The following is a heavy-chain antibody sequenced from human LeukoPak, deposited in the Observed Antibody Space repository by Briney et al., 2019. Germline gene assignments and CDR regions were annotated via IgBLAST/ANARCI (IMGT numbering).Heavy chain of an antibody. CDR3: ANSPLYYDFWSGYYPFDY. CDR2: INPNSGGT. D-gene: IGHD3-3*01. Sequence: ASVKVSCKASVYTFTGYYIHWVRQAPGQGLEWMGWINPNSGGTNYAQKFQGRVTMTRDTSISTAYMELSRLRSDDTAVYYCANSPLYYDFWSGYYPFDYWGQGTLVPVSS. V-gene: IGHV1-2*02. J-gene: IGHJ4*02. CDR1: VYTFTGYY.